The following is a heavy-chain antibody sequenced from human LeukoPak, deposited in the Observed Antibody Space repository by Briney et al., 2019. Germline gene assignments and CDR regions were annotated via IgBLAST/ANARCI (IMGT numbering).Heavy chain of an antibody. D-gene: IGHD3-10*01. CDR3: ATTSGDS. CDR2: IIPILGIA. Sequence: AASVKVSCKASGSTFNTYAISWVRQAPGQGLEWMGRIIPILGIANYAQKFQGRVTINADKSTNTAYMDLSSLRSEDTAVYYCATTSGDSWGQGTLVTVSS. V-gene: IGHV1-69*04. J-gene: IGHJ5*01. CDR1: GSTFNTYA.